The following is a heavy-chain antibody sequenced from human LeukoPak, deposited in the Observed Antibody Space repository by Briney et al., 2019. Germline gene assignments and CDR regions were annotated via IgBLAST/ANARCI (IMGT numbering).Heavy chain of an antibody. V-gene: IGHV3-9*01. CDR1: GFTFDDYA. CDR3: AKDAYSSGVAPTD. J-gene: IGHJ1*01. Sequence: PGGSLRLSCAASGFTFDDYAMHWVRQAPGKGLEWVSGISWNSGSIGYADSVKGRFTISRDNAKNSLYLQMNSLRAEDTALYYCAKDAYSSGVAPTDWGQGTLVIVSS. CDR2: ISWNSGSI. D-gene: IGHD6-19*01.